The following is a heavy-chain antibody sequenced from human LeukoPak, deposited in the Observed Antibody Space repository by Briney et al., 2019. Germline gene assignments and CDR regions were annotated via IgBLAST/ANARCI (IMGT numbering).Heavy chain of an antibody. V-gene: IGHV3-74*01. D-gene: IGHD1-1*01. J-gene: IGHJ4*02. CDR3: ARGSSTIFDY. CDR1: GFTFSSYW. CDR2: INSDGSST. Sequence: GGSLRLSCAASGFTFSSYWMHWVRQTPGKGLVWVSRINSDGSSTSYADSVKGPFTISRENAKNTLYLQMNSLRADDTAVYYCARGSSTIFDYWGQGTLVTVSS.